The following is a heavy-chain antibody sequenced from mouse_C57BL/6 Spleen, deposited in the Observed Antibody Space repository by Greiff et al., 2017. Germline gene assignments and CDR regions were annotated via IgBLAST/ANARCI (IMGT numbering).Heavy chain of an antibody. D-gene: IGHD1-1*01. V-gene: IGHV1-82*01. Sequence: QVQLQQSGPELVKPGASVKISCKASGYAFSSSWMNWVKQRPGKGLEWIGRIYPGDGDTNYNGKFKGKATLTADKSSSTAYMQLSSLTSEDSAVYFCARFITTVAYYFDYWGQGTTLTVSS. J-gene: IGHJ2*01. CDR2: IYPGDGDT. CDR1: GYAFSSSW. CDR3: ARFITTVAYYFDY.